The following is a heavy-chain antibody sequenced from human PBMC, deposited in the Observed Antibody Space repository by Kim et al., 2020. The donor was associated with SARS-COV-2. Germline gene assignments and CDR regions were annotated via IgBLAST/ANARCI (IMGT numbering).Heavy chain of an antibody. CDR3: ARDMMGGVIIKTNYNWFDP. Sequence: SRVTISVDTSKNQFSRKLSSVTAADTAVYYCARDMMGGVIIKTNYNWFDPWGQGTLVTVSS. V-gene: IGHV4-34*01. D-gene: IGHD3-10*01. J-gene: IGHJ5*02.